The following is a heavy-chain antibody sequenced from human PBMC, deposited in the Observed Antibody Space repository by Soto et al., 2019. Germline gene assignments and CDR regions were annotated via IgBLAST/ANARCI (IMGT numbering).Heavy chain of an antibody. D-gene: IGHD3-10*01. CDR1: GASITYGAYS. CDR3: ARGGGFDSFDY. J-gene: IGHJ4*02. V-gene: IGHV4-30-2*01. CDR2: INHLETT. Sequence: QLQLHMSGSGLVKPSQTLSLTCTVSGASITYGAYSWSWIRQTPGKGLEWIGYINHLETTFYNPSFESRLTLSIDRTTNQFSLNLKSMSAADRAVYFCARGGGFDSFDYWGQGIVVTVSS.